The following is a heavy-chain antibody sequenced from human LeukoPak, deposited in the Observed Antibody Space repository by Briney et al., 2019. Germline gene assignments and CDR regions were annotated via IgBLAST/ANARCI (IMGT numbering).Heavy chain of an antibody. CDR3: ARWNVIVGATINDAFDI. CDR1: GGSISSYY. D-gene: IGHD1-26*01. V-gene: IGHV4-59*01. CDR2: IYYSGRT. Sequence: SETLSLTCTVSGGSISSYYWSWIRQPPGKGLEWIGYIYYSGRTNYNPSLKSRVTISVDTSKNKSSLKLSSVTAADTAVYYCARWNVIVGATINDAFDIWGQGTMVTVSS. J-gene: IGHJ3*02.